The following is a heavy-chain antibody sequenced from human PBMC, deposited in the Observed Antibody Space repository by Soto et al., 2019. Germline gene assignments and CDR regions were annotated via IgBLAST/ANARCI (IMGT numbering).Heavy chain of an antibody. D-gene: IGHD2-2*01. CDR1: GFTFRTYA. CDR2: ISDSGTT. CDR3: AKGGEGSCSRTSCLYFSDS. V-gene: IGHV3-23*01. Sequence: EVQLLDSGGGLVQPGGSLRLSCAASGFTFRTYAMSWVRQAPGKGLAWVSTISDSGTTYYANSVKGRFTISRDNSRNTLDLQMNSLRVEDTAVYYCAKGGEGSCSRTSCLYFSDSWGQGTLVTVSS. J-gene: IGHJ5*02.